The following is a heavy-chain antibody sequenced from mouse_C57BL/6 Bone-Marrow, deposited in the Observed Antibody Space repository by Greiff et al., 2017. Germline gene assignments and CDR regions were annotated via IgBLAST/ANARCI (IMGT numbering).Heavy chain of an antibody. CDR3: AYSNYVDWYFDV. CDR1: GYTFTSYW. J-gene: IGHJ1*03. D-gene: IGHD2-5*01. Sequence: QVQLQQSGAELAKPGASVKLSCKASGYTFTSYWMQWVKQRPGQGLEWIGYINPSSGYTKYNQKFKDKATLTADKSSSTAYMQLSSLTYEDSAVYYCAYSNYVDWYFDVWGTGTTVTVSS. CDR2: INPSSGYT. V-gene: IGHV1-7*01.